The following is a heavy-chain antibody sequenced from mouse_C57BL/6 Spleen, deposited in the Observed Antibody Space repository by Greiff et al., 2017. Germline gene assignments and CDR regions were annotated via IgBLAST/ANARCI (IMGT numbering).Heavy chain of an antibody. CDR1: GYTFTSYW. Sequence: QVQLQQPGAELVKPGASVKLSCKASGYTFTSYWMHWVKQRPGQGLEWIGMIHPNSGSTNYNEKFKSKATLTVDKSSSTAYMQLSSLTSEDSAVYYCASDGSSHYYAMDYWGQGTSVTVSS. D-gene: IGHD1-1*01. J-gene: IGHJ4*01. CDR2: IHPNSGST. V-gene: IGHV1-64*01. CDR3: ASDGSSHYYAMDY.